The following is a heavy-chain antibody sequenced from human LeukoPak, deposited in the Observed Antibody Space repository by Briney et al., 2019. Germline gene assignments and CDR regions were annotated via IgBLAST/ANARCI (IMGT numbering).Heavy chain of an antibody. Sequence: GGSLRLSCGASGITVNQNDMSWVRQAPGRGLEWVSLIYVDGVTHYADSVKGRFTISRDNSKNTVYLEMNSLRPEDTAVYFCARDRAGRKAWVEFDPWGQGTLVTVSS. D-gene: IGHD3-10*01. CDR1: GITVNQND. CDR2: IYVDGVT. CDR3: ARDRAGRKAWVEFDP. V-gene: IGHV3-66*02. J-gene: IGHJ5*02.